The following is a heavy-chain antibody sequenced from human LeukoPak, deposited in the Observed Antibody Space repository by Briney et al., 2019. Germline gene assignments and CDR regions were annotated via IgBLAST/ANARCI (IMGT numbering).Heavy chain of an antibody. CDR1: GGSISSYY. Sequence: SETLSLTCTVSGGSISSYYWSWIRQPPGKGLEWIGYIYYSGGTNYNPSLKSRVTISVDTSKNQFSLKLSSVTAADTAVYYCASGVGSLGLPHPYYYGMDVWGQGTTVTVSS. V-gene: IGHV4-59*08. J-gene: IGHJ6*02. D-gene: IGHD2-15*01. CDR3: ASGVGSLGLPHPYYYGMDV. CDR2: IYYSGGT.